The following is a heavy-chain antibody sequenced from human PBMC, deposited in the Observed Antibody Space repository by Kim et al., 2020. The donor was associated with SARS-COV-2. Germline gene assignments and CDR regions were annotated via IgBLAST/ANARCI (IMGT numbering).Heavy chain of an antibody. Sequence: SVKVSCKASGGTFNSYAISWVRQAPGQGLEWMGGIIPIFDTADYAQKFQGRVTITADKSTSTAYMELSSLRSEDTAVYYCARMLAYCGGDCNSDWYFDLWGRGTLVTVSS. CDR3: ARMLAYCGGDCNSDWYFDL. CDR2: IIPIFDTA. V-gene: IGHV1-69*06. J-gene: IGHJ2*01. CDR1: GGTFNSYA. D-gene: IGHD2-21*02.